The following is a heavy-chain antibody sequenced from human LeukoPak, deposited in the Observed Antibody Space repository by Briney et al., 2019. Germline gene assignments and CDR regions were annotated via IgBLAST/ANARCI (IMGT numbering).Heavy chain of an antibody. V-gene: IGHV1-8*01. CDR1: GYTFTSYD. Sequence: ASVKVSCKASGYTFTSYDINWVRQATGQGLEWMGWMNPNSGNTGYAQKFQGRVTMTRNTSISTAYMELSSLRSEDTAVYYCARAGVYGDYDGGYDAFDIWGQGTMVTVSS. J-gene: IGHJ3*02. CDR3: ARAGVYGDYDGGYDAFDI. D-gene: IGHD4-17*01. CDR2: MNPNSGNT.